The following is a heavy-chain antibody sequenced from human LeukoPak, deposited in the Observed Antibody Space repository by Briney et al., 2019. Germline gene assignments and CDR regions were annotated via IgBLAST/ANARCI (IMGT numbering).Heavy chain of an antibody. CDR3: ARDKVPGDY. CDR1: GSSISGYS. Sequence: PSETLSLTCTVSGSSISGYSWGWIRQSPGKGLEWIGYIHYSGSTAYNPSLKSRVTISIDTSKNQFSLRLTSLTAADTAVYFCARDKVPGDYWGPGTLVTVSS. J-gene: IGHJ4*02. D-gene: IGHD3-10*01. CDR2: IHYSGST. V-gene: IGHV4-59*01.